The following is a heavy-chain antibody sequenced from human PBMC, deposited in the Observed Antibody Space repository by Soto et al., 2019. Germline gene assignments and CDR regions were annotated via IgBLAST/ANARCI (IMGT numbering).Heavy chain of an antibody. V-gene: IGHV3-21*01. CDR2: ISSSSSYI. CDR3: ARASDCGGMDV. Sequence: EVQLVESGGGLVKPGGSLRLSCAASGFTFSSYSMNWVRQAPGKGLEWVSSISSSSSYIYYADSVKGRFTISRDNAKNSLYLQMNSLRAEDTAEYYCARASDCGGMDVWGQGTTVTVSS. J-gene: IGHJ6*02. CDR1: GFTFSSYS. D-gene: IGHD2-21*02.